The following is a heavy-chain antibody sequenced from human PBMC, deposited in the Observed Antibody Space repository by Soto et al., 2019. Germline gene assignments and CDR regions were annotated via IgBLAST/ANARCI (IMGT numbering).Heavy chain of an antibody. J-gene: IGHJ6*03. CDR1: GGSFSGYY. CDR2: INHSGST. CDR3: ARASYYSYMDV. Sequence: PSETLSLTCAVYGGSFSGYYWSWIRQPPGKGLEWIGEINHSGSTNYNPSLKSRVTISVDTSKNQFSLKLSSVTAADTAVYYCARASYYSYMDVWGKGTTVTVSS. V-gene: IGHV4-34*01.